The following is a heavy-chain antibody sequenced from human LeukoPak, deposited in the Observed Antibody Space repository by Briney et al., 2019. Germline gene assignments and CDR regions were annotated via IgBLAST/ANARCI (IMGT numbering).Heavy chain of an antibody. CDR1: GGTFSSYA. Sequence: VKVSCKASGGTFSSYAISWVRQAPGQGLEWMGGIIPIFGTANYAQKFQGRVTITADESTSTAYMELSSLRSEDTAVYYCARDLRAFREPFGYNWNYLGYWGQGTLVTVSS. CDR3: ARDLRAFREPFGYNWNYLGY. J-gene: IGHJ4*02. V-gene: IGHV1-69*13. D-gene: IGHD1-20*01. CDR2: IIPIFGTA.